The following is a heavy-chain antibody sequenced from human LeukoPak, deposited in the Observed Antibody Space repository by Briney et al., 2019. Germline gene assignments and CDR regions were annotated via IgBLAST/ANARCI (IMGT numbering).Heavy chain of an antibody. CDR1: DGSITNYD. J-gene: IGHJ4*02. CDR3: ARVSLVRGAPDYYFDY. CDR2: VHYSGTA. Sequence: PSETLSLTCTVSDGSITNYDWSWVRQPPGKGLEFIGHVHYSGTANYNPSLRSRVTMSVDTSKNQFSLKLSSVTAADTAVYYCARVSLVRGAPDYYFDYWGQGTLVTVSS. V-gene: IGHV4-59*12. D-gene: IGHD3-10*01.